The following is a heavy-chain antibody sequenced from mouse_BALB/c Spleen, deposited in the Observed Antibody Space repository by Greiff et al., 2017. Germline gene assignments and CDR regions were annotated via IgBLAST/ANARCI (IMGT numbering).Heavy chain of an antibody. D-gene: IGHD2-1*01. CDR2: IDPANGNT. CDR1: GFNIKDTY. CDR3: ARPDGNYVPYAMDY. Sequence: VQLKESGAELVKPGASVKLSCTASGFNIKDTYMHWVKQRPEQGLEWIGRIDPANGNTKYDPKFQGKATITADTSSNTAYLQLSSLTSEDTAVYYCARPDGNYVPYAMDYWGQGTSVTASS. V-gene: IGHV14-3*02. J-gene: IGHJ4*01.